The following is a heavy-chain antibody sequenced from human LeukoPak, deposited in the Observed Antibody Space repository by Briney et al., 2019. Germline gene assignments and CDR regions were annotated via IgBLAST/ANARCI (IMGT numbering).Heavy chain of an antibody. D-gene: IGHD3-10*01. V-gene: IGHV4-38-2*02. CDR2: IYHSGST. CDR1: GYSISSGYY. Sequence: SETLSLTCTVSGYSISSGYYWGWIRQPPGKGLEWIGSIYHSGSTYYNPSLKSRVTISVDTSKNQFSLKLNSVTAADTAVYYCARSTWGLSYYYGAGTPFDYWGQGTLVTVSS. J-gene: IGHJ4*02. CDR3: ARSTWGLSYYYGAGTPFDY.